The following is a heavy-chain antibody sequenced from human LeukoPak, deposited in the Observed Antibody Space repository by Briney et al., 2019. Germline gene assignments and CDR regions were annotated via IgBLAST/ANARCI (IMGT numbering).Heavy chain of an antibody. Sequence: GGSLRLSCAASGFTFSSYAMHWVRQAPGKGLERLAVISYDASNKYYADSVKGRFTISRDNSKNTLYLQMNSLRTDDTAVYYCTRDPLSSSQRGYFDYWGQGTLVTVSS. D-gene: IGHD6-13*01. CDR1: GFTFSSYA. CDR2: ISYDASNK. CDR3: TRDPLSSSQRGYFDY. V-gene: IGHV3-30-3*01. J-gene: IGHJ4*02.